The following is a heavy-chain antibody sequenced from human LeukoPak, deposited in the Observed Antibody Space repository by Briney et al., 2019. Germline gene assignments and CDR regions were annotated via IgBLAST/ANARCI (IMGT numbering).Heavy chain of an antibody. CDR3: ATRNMTTVSP. J-gene: IGHJ5*02. CDR1: GFTFSSYS. Sequence: GGSLRLSCAASGFTFSSYSMNWVRQAPGKGLEWVSSISSSGSYIYYADSVKGRFTISRDNAKNSLYLQMNSLRAEDTAVYYCATRNMTTVSPWGQGTLVTVSS. V-gene: IGHV3-21*04. D-gene: IGHD4-17*01. CDR2: ISSSGSYI.